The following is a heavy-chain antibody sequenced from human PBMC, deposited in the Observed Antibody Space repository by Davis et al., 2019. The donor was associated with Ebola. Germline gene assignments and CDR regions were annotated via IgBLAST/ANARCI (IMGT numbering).Heavy chain of an antibody. CDR1: GFTFSSYG. D-gene: IGHD3-22*01. Sequence: GESLKISCAASGFTFSSYGMHWVRQAPGKGLEWVAAMWYDGSNKYYGDSVKGRFTISRDNSKNTLYLQMNSLRAEDTAVYYCAKDKNYDSSGYWDYWGQGTMVTVSS. CDR3: AKDKNYDSSGYWDY. V-gene: IGHV3-33*06. J-gene: IGHJ4*02. CDR2: MWYDGSNK.